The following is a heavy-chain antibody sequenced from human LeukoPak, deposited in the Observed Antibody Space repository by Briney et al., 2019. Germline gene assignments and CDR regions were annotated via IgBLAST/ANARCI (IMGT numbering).Heavy chain of an antibody. D-gene: IGHD5-12*01. J-gene: IGHJ5*02. V-gene: IGHV1-18*01. CDR1: GYTFTSYG. CDR2: ISAYNGNT. CDR3: ARDDNAGYDLINWFDP. Sequence: ASVKVSFKASGYTFTSYGISWVRQAPGQGLERMGWISAYNGNTNSAQKFQGRVTMTTDTSTSTAYMELRSLRSDDTAVYYCARDDNAGYDLINWFDPWGQGTLVTVSS.